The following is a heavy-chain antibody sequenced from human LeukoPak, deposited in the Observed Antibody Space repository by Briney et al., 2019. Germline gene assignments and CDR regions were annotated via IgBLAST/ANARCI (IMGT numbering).Heavy chain of an antibody. D-gene: IGHD3-9*01. CDR3: ARWNNDVLTGYYDSFDY. V-gene: IGHV4-59*10. Sequence: PSETLSLTCAVYGGSFSGYYWSWIRQPPGKGLEWIGRIYPSGATNYNPSLKSRVTISIDTSANQFSLKLNSVTAADTAVYFCARWNNDVLTGYYDSFDYWGQGILVTVSS. J-gene: IGHJ4*02. CDR2: IYPSGAT. CDR1: GGSFSGYY.